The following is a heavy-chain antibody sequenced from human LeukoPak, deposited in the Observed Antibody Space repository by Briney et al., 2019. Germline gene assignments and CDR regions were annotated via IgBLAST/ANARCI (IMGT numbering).Heavy chain of an antibody. CDR1: GFTFSDYY. CDR3: GRWARSGTFFDF. Sequence: GGSLRLSCAASGFTFSDYYMSWIRQAPGKGLEWVSYISSSGSTIYYADSVKGRFSISRDNAKNSVDLQMSGLRAEDTAVYYCGRWARSGTFFDFWGQGTLVTVSS. V-gene: IGHV3-11*04. CDR2: ISSSGSTI. D-gene: IGHD1-7*01. J-gene: IGHJ4*02.